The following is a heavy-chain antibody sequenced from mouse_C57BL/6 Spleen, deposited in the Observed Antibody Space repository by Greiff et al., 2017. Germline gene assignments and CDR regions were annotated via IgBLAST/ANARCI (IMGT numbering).Heavy chain of an antibody. J-gene: IGHJ1*03. V-gene: IGHV1-69*01. Sequence: QVQLQQPGAELVMPGASVKLSCKASGYTFTSYWMHWVKQRPGQGLEWLGEIDPSDSYTNYNQKFKGKSTLTVDKSSSNAYMQLSSLTSEDSAVYYCARSVRGYWYFDVWGTGTTVTVSS. CDR1: GYTFTSYW. CDR3: ARSVRGYWYFDV. CDR2: IDPSDSYT.